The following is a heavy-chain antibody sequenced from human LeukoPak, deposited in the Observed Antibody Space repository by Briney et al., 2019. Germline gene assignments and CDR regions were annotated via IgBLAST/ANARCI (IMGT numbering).Heavy chain of an antibody. D-gene: IGHD2-2*01. CDR2: IYHSGST. J-gene: IGHJ4*02. CDR3: ARGSSLGVPAAIGY. Sequence: PSETLSLTCTVSGYSISSGYYWGWIRQPPGKGLEWIGSIYHSGSTYYNPSLKSRVTISVDTSKNQFSLKLSSVAAADTAVYYCARGSSLGVPAAIGYWGQGTLVTVSS. CDR1: GYSISSGYY. V-gene: IGHV4-38-2*02.